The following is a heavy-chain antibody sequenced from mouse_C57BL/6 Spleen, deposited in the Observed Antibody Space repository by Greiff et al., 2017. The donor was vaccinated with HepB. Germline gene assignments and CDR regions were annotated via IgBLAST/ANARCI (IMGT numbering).Heavy chain of an antibody. D-gene: IGHD2-4*01. CDR3: ARHEEGPYYDYDWFAY. Sequence: QVHVKQSGAELVKPGASVKLSCKASGYTFTEYTIHWVKQRSGQGLEWIGWFYPGSGSIKYNEKFKDKATLTADKSSSTVYMELSRLTSEDSAVYFCARHEEGPYYDYDWFAYWGQGTLVTVSA. J-gene: IGHJ3*01. CDR2: FYPGSGSI. CDR1: GYTFTEYT. V-gene: IGHV1-62-2*01.